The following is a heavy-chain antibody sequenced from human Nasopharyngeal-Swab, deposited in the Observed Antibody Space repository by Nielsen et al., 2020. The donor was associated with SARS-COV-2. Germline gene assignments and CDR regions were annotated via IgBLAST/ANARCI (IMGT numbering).Heavy chain of an antibody. CDR2: ISWNGGSL. D-gene: IGHD3-10*01. V-gene: IGHV3-9*01. CDR3: AKDSSVARGLDY. J-gene: IGHJ4*02. CDR1: GFAFDDYA. Sequence: SLKISCAASGFAFDDYAMHWVRQAPGKGLEWVSGISWNGGSLAYAGSVKGRFTISRDNAENSLYLQMNSLRPEDTAVYFCAKDSSVARGLDYLGQGSLVTVSS.